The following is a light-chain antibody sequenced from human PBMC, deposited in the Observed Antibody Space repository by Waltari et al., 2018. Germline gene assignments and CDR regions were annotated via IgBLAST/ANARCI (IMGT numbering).Light chain of an antibody. CDR1: RAIASN. J-gene: IGKJ2*01. CDR3: QQFNTRYS. CDR2: DAS. Sequence: EIVMTQSPATLSVSPGGGATLSCRASRAIASNVAWYQQKPGQPLRLLIFDASTRATGIPERFSGSWSGTEFTLTISSLQSEDSAVYFCQQFNTRYSVGQGTKLEI. V-gene: IGKV3-15*01.